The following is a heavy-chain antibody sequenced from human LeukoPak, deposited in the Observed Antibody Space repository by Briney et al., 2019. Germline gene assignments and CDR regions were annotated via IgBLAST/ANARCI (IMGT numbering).Heavy chain of an antibody. D-gene: IGHD3-10*01. Sequence: QAGGSLRLSCAASGFTFSSYWMHWVRHAPGKGLVWVSRINSDGSSTSYADSVKGRFTISRDNAKNTLYLQMNSLRAEDTAVYYCARGGPIYCYGMDVWGKGTTVTVSS. CDR2: INSDGSST. J-gene: IGHJ6*04. CDR1: GFTFSSYW. V-gene: IGHV3-74*01. CDR3: ARGGPIYCYGMDV.